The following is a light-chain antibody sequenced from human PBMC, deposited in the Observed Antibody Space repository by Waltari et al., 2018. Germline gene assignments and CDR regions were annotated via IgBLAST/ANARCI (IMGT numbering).Light chain of an antibody. CDR1: TGAVTSGHY. V-gene: IGLV7-46*01. J-gene: IGLJ3*02. CDR2: DTS. Sequence: QAVVTQEPSLTVSPGGTVTLTCASSTGAVTSGHYHYWFQQKPGQAPRTLIFDTSNKYSWTPPRFSGSLLGGKAALTLSGAQSEDEAEYYCFLSYSDAGVFGGGTKLTVL. CDR3: FLSYSDAGV.